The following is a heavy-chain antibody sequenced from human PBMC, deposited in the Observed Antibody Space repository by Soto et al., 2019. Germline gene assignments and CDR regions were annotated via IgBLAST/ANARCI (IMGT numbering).Heavy chain of an antibody. CDR3: AREAVVTHYYFYGMDV. CDR1: GGSISSGGYY. D-gene: IGHD2-15*01. CDR2: IYYSGST. J-gene: IGHJ6*02. Sequence: SETLSLTCTVSGGSISSGGYYWSWIRQHPGKGLEWIGYIYYSGSTYCNPSLKSRVTISVDTSKNQFSLKLSSVTAADTAVYYCAREAVVTHYYFYGMDVWGQGTTVTVS. V-gene: IGHV4-31*03.